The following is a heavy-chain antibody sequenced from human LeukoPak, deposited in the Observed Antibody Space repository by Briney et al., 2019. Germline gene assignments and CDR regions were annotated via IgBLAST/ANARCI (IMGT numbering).Heavy chain of an antibody. V-gene: IGHV3-66*02. CDR2: IYSGGST. J-gene: IGHJ3*02. CDR3: ARDQDGYNSDAFDT. D-gene: IGHD5-24*01. CDR1: GFTVSSNY. Sequence: GGSLRLSCAASGFTVSSNYMSWVRQAPGKGLEWVSVIYSGGSTYYADSVKGRFTISRDNSKNTLYLQMNSLRAEDTAVYYCARDQDGYNSDAFDTWGQGTMVTVSS.